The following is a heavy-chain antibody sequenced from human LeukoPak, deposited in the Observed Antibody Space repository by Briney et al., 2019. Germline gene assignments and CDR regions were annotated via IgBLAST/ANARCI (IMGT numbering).Heavy chain of an antibody. CDR2: IWSDGNNR. CDR3: AKDPGASVSGFHMDV. CDR1: GFTFKNYG. Sequence: GGSLRLSCAASGFTFKNYGMHWVRQATGKGLEWVSFIWSDGNNRFYADSVKGRFTISRYNSKNMLYLQMDTLRAEDTALYYCAKDPGASVSGFHMDVWGKGTTVIVSS. D-gene: IGHD2-8*02. J-gene: IGHJ6*03. V-gene: IGHV3-30*02.